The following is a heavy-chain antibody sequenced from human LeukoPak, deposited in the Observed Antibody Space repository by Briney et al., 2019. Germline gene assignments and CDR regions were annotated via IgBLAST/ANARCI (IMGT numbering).Heavy chain of an antibody. CDR3: ARYPLSYSDYYMDV. V-gene: IGHV3-21*01. Sequence: GGSLRLSCAASGFTFSIYYMTWVRQAPGKGLEWVSSISTSGAYIYYADSVKGRLTISRDNAKNSLYLQMNSLRAEDSAVYYCARYPLSYSDYYMDVWGTGTTVTVSS. D-gene: IGHD2-15*01. CDR1: GFTFSIYY. CDR2: ISTSGAYI. J-gene: IGHJ6*03.